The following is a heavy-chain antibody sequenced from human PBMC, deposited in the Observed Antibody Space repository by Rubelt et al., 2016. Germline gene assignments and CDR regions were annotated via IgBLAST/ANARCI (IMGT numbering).Heavy chain of an antibody. CDR1: GYTFTSYY. Sequence: QVQLVQSGAEVKKPGASVKVSCKASGYTFTSYYMHWVRQAPGQGLEWMGRIIPILGIANYAQKFPGRVTITADKSTSTAYMELSSLRSEDTAVYYCARTKTVEMATIPLAYWGQGTLVTVSS. CDR3: ARTKTVEMATIPLAY. V-gene: IGHV1-69*09. CDR2: IIPILGIA. D-gene: IGHD5-24*01. J-gene: IGHJ4*02.